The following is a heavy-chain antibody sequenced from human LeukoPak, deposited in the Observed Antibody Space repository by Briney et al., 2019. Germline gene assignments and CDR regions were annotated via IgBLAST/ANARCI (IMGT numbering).Heavy chain of an antibody. Sequence: GGSLRLSCAAPGFIVRSNYMSWVRQAPGKGLEWVSILYSDSSAYYADSVKGRFTISRDNSKDTLYLQMNSLRAEDTAVYYCAREDGYCSGGNCYSYFDSWGQGTLVTVSS. J-gene: IGHJ4*02. D-gene: IGHD2-15*01. CDR1: GFIVRSNY. CDR2: LYSDSSA. V-gene: IGHV3-53*01. CDR3: AREDGYCSGGNCYSYFDS.